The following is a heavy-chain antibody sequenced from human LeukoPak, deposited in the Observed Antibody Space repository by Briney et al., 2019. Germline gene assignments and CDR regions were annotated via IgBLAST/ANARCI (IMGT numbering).Heavy chain of an antibody. CDR1: GYTFTSYD. D-gene: IGHD6-19*01. J-gene: IGHJ4*02. V-gene: IGHV1-8*01. CDR3: ASFDIAVAGTLDY. Sequence: ASVKVSCKASGYTFTSYDINWVRQATGQGLEWMGWMNPNSGNTGYAQKFQGRVTMTRNTSISTAYMELSSLRSEDTAVYYCASFDIAVAGTLDYRGQGTLVTVSS. CDR2: MNPNSGNT.